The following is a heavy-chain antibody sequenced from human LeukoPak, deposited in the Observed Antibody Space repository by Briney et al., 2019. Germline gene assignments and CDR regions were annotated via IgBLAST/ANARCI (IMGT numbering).Heavy chain of an antibody. CDR2: MNPNSGNT. D-gene: IGHD3-10*01. CDR1: GYTFTSYD. J-gene: IGHJ4*02. Sequence: ASVKVSCKASGYTFTSYDINWVRQATGQGLEWLGWMNPNSGNTGYAQNFQGRVTMTRNTSIDTAYMELSSLRSEDTAVYYCARGQYGSGSTDFDYWGQGTLVTVSS. CDR3: ARGQYGSGSTDFDY. V-gene: IGHV1-8*01.